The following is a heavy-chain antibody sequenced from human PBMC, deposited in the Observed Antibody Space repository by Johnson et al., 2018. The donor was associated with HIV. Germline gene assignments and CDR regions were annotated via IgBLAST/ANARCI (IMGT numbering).Heavy chain of an antibody. D-gene: IGHD6-6*01. CDR1: GFTFGSYA. Sequence: QVQLVESGGGVVQPGRSLRLPCAASGFTFGSYAMHWVRQAPGKGLEWVAFLSYDGSNKYYADSVKGRFTISRDNSKNTLYLQMNSLRAEDTAVYYCARAGSSSSGPRAFDIWGQGTMVTVSS. CDR2: LSYDGSNK. CDR3: ARAGSSSSGPRAFDI. V-gene: IGHV3-30*04. J-gene: IGHJ3*02.